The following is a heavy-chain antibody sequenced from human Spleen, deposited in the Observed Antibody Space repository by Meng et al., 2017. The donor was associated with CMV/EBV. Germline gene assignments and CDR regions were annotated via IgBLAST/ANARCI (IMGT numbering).Heavy chain of an antibody. CDR3: ARGYYYDTSGYYEPVDY. D-gene: IGHD3-22*01. CDR1: YTFTKYA. Sequence: YTFTKYAIHWVRQAPGQRLEWMGWINAGNGYTKYSQQFQGRVTIHRYTSATIAYMEVSSLRSEDTAVYYCARGYYYDTSGYYEPVDYWGQGTLVTVSS. V-gene: IGHV1-3*01. CDR2: INAGNGYT. J-gene: IGHJ4*02.